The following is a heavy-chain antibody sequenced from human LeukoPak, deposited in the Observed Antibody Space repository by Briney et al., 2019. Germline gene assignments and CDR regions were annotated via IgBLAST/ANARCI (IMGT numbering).Heavy chain of an antibody. D-gene: IGHD3-22*01. CDR2: IYTSGSP. CDR3: ARVNYSDSSGRPFDS. Sequence: PSETLSLTCTVSGGSISSGSYYWTWVRQPAGKGLEWIGRIYTSGSPNYNPSLKSRVTIPMDTSKNQFSLILSSVTAADTAVYYCARVNYSDSSGRPFDSWGQGTLVTVSS. CDR1: GGSISSGSYY. J-gene: IGHJ4*02. V-gene: IGHV4-61*02.